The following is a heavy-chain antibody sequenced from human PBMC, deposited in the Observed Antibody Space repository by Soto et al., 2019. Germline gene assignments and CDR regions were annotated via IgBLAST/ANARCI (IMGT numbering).Heavy chain of an antibody. J-gene: IGHJ4*02. D-gene: IGHD6-19*01. Sequence: QVQLVESGGGVVQPGRSLRLSCAASGFTFSSYAMHWVRQAPGKGLEWVAVISYDGSNKYYADSVKGRFTISRDNSKITLYLQMNSLRAEDTAVYYCARDSIAVAGTRGGFFDYWGQGTLVTVSS. CDR1: GFTFSSYA. CDR2: ISYDGSNK. CDR3: ARDSIAVAGTRGGFFDY. V-gene: IGHV3-30-3*01.